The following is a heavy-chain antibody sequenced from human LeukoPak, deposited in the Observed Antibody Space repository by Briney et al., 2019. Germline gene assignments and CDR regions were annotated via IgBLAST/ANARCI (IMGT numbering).Heavy chain of an antibody. J-gene: IGHJ4*02. D-gene: IGHD3-22*01. V-gene: IGHV4-59*12. Sequence: SETLSLTCTVSGGSISSYYWSLIRQPPGKGLGWSGYIYDSGSTNYNPSLKSRVTISVDTSRNQLSLKLSSVTDADTAVYYCARVGYYDSSGYYQRPGCVDYWGPGTLVTVSS. CDR1: GGSISSYY. CDR3: ARVGYYDSSGYYQRPGCVDY. CDR2: IYDSGST.